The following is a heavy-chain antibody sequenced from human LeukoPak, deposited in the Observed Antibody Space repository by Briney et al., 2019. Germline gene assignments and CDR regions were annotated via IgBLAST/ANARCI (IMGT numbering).Heavy chain of an antibody. V-gene: IGHV3-53*01. J-gene: IGHJ6*02. CDR2: IYTGGST. CDR3: ARVPGPYYYYGMDV. Sequence: GGSLRLSCAASGFTVSTNYMNWVRQAPGKGLEWVSVIYTGGSTYYADSVKGRFTISRDNSKNTLYLQMNSLRAEDTAVYYCARVPGPYYYYGMDVWGQGTTVTVSS. CDR1: GFTVSTNY.